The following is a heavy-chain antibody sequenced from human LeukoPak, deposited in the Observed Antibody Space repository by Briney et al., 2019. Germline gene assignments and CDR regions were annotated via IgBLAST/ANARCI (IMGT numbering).Heavy chain of an antibody. CDR1: GDSMISYY. D-gene: IGHD3-10*01. CDR2: MDDKGDS. J-gene: IGHJ6*02. CDR3: ARDGRYVIGWFDDGMDV. V-gene: IGHV4-59*01. Sequence: SETLSHTCTVSGDSMISYYWSWIRQAPGKGLEWLGHMDDKGDSNYNPSLKGRGSISVDTSKNQFSLKLRSVTVADTAVYYCARDGRYVIGWFDDGMDVWGPGTTATVSS.